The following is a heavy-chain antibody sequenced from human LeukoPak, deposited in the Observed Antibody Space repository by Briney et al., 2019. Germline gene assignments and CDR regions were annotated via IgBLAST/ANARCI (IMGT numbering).Heavy chain of an antibody. J-gene: IGHJ6*02. CDR1: GFTFSNYW. CDR2: IKQDESEE. V-gene: IGHV3-7*05. D-gene: IGHD6-13*01. CDR3: ARDPYSSSWSYGMDV. Sequence: GGSLRLSCTASGFTFSNYWMSWVRQTPEKGLEWLANIKQDESEEVYVDSVKGRFTVSRDNAQSSLYLEMTRLRAEDTAVYYCARDPYSSSWSYGMDVWGQGTTVTVSS.